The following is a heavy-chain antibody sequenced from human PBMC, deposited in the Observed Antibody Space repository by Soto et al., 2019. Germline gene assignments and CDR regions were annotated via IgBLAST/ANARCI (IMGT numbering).Heavy chain of an antibody. J-gene: IGHJ4*02. V-gene: IGHV4-30-4*01. Sequence: QVQLQESGPGLVKPSQTLSLTCTVSGGSISSSDYYWSWLRQSPGRGLEWIGYIYYRGSTSYTPSPRSRVAISVDTSRSQFSLKLRSVTAADTAVYFCAGDYDSSGYISYWGQGTLVTVSS. CDR2: IYYRGST. CDR3: AGDYDSSGYISY. D-gene: IGHD3-22*01. CDR1: GGSISSSDYY.